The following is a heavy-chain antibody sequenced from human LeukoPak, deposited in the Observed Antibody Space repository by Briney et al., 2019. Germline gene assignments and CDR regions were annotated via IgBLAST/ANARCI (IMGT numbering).Heavy chain of an antibody. CDR3: ARIQRGAVDY. CDR1: GGSGGSISSSSYY. Sequence: SETLSLTCTVSGGSGGSISSSSYYWGWIRQPPGKGPEWIGMIYYTGNTHYNPSLKSRVTISADTSKNQFSLKLRSVNAADTAMYYCARIQRGAVDYWGQGTLVIVSS. CDR2: IYYTGNT. V-gene: IGHV4-39*01. D-gene: IGHD1-26*01. J-gene: IGHJ4*02.